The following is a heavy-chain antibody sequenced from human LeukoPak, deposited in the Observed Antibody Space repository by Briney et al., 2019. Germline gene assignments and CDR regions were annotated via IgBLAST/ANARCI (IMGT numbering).Heavy chain of an antibody. Sequence: TWGSLRLSCAASGFTFSSYAMSWVRQAPGKGLEWVSAISGSGGTNYYADSVKGRFTISRDNSKNTLYLQMNSLRAEDTAVYYCAKVGGQSSRVLKQQLAHFDYWGQGTLVTVSS. J-gene: IGHJ4*02. CDR2: ISGSGGTN. V-gene: IGHV3-23*01. CDR1: GFTFSSYA. CDR3: AKVGGQSSRVLKQQLAHFDY. D-gene: IGHD6-13*01.